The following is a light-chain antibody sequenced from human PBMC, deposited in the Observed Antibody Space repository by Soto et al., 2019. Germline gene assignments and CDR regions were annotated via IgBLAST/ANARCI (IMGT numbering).Light chain of an antibody. CDR3: HQYDDWPPYT. J-gene: IGKJ2*01. Sequence: EIEMTQSPATLSLSPGERATVSCRASQSVGNNLAWYQQKSGQAPSLLIYGAYTRAAGVPARFSGTGSGTEFTLTISSLQSEDFAVYYCHQYDDWPPYTFGQGTKLEFK. CDR1: QSVGNN. V-gene: IGKV3-15*01. CDR2: GAY.